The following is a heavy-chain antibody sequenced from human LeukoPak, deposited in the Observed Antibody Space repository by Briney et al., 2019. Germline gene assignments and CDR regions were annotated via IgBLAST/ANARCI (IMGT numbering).Heavy chain of an antibody. D-gene: IGHD3-9*01. J-gene: IGHJ3*02. CDR3: ARADYDILTGSFGDAFDI. Sequence: PSETLSLTCAVSGGSISSGGYSWSWIRQPPGKGLEWIGYIYHSGSTYYNPSLKSRVTISVDRSKNQFSLKLSSVTAADTAVYYCARADYDILTGSFGDAFDIWGQGTMVTVSS. CDR1: GGSISSGGYS. V-gene: IGHV4-30-2*01. CDR2: IYHSGST.